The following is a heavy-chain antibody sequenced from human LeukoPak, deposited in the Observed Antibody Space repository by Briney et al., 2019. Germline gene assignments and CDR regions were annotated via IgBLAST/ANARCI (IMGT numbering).Heavy chain of an antibody. CDR3: AKAMVRGWSYYYMDV. CDR2: IIPIFGTA. V-gene: IGHV1-69*05. CDR1: GGTFSSYA. J-gene: IGHJ6*03. Sequence: SVKVSCKASGGTFSSYAISWVRQAPGQGLEWMGGIIPIFGTANYAQKFQGRVTITTDESTSTAYMELSSLRSEDTAVYYGAKAMVRGWSYYYMDVWGKGTTVTVSS. D-gene: IGHD3-10*01.